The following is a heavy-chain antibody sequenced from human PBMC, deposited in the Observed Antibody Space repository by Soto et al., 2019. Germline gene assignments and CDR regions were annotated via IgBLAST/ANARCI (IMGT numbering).Heavy chain of an antibody. V-gene: IGHV3-30*14. D-gene: IGHD2-15*01. CDR2: ISYDGNNK. J-gene: IGHJ6*02. CDR1: GFTFSSYA. Sequence: QVQLVESGGGVVQPGRSLRLSCAASGFTFSSYAMYWVRQAPGKGLEWVAVISYDGNNKYYADSVKGRFTISRDNSKNTLYVQRNSLGAEGTGVYYRGRAEGEGGSCYTLVGRHYGMDVWGQGTTVTFS. CDR3: GRAEGEGGSCYTLVGRHYGMDV.